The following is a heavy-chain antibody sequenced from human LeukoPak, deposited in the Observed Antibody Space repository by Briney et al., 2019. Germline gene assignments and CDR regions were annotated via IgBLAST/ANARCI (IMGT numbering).Heavy chain of an antibody. CDR1: GYSISSGYY. Sequence: SETLSLTCTVSGYSISSGYYWGWIRQPPGKGLEWIGYIYYSGSTNYNPSLKSRVTISVDTSKNQFSLKLSSVTAADTAVYYCARLIYGSGSYYNPSLFDYWGEGTLVTVSS. V-gene: IGHV4-38-2*02. CDR3: ARLIYGSGSYYNPSLFDY. D-gene: IGHD3-10*01. CDR2: IYYSGST. J-gene: IGHJ4*02.